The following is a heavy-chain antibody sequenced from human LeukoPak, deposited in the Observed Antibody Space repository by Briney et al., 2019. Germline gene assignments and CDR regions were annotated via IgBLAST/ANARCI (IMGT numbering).Heavy chain of an antibody. Sequence: GGSLRLSCAASRFTFSTYSMNWVRQAPGRGLEWVSYISSSSTNIYYKDSVKGRFTISRDNAKNSLYLQMNSLRAEDTAVYYCARDPGGAFDYWGQGTLVTVSS. CDR2: ISSSSTNI. CDR1: RFTFSTYS. J-gene: IGHJ4*02. V-gene: IGHV3-48*04. D-gene: IGHD3-16*01. CDR3: ARDPGGAFDY.